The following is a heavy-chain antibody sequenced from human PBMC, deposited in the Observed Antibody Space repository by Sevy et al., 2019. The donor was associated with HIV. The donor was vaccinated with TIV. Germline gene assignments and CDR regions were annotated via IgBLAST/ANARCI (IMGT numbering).Heavy chain of an antibody. V-gene: IGHV3-48*03. J-gene: IGHJ5*02. CDR2: ISSSGSSI. D-gene: IGHD2-8*01. Sequence: GGSLRLSCTASGFTFSSYDMNWVRQAPGKGLEWVSKISSSGSSIYYADSVKGRFTISRDNAKNSLNLQMNSLRVEDTAVYYCTRNRGAFDNGFDPWGQGTLVTVSS. CDR1: GFTFSSYD. CDR3: TRNRGAFDNGFDP.